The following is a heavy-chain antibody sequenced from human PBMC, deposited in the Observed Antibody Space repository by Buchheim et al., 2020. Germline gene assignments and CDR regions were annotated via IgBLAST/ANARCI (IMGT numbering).Heavy chain of an antibody. D-gene: IGHD1-20*01. V-gene: IGHV3-33*01. J-gene: IGHJ4*02. CDR3: ARDYNWNDPFYFDY. Sequence: QVQLVESGGGVVQPGRSLRRSCAASGFTFSSYGMHWVRQAPGKGLEWVAVIWYDGSNKYYADSVKGRFTISRDNSKNKLYLQMNSLRAEDTAVYYCARDYNWNDPFYFDYWGQGTL. CDR2: IWYDGSNK. CDR1: GFTFSSYG.